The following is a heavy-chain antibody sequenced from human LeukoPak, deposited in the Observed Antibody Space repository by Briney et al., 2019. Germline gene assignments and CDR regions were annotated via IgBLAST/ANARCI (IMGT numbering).Heavy chain of an antibody. CDR3: ARVESWFGEFFDY. Sequence: GGSLRLSCAASGFTFSSYSMNWVRQAPGKGREWVSSISSSSSYIYYADSVKGRFTISRDNAKNSLSLQMNSLRAEDTAVYYCARVESWFGEFFDYWGQGTLVTVSS. J-gene: IGHJ4*02. CDR2: ISSSSSYI. V-gene: IGHV3-21*01. CDR1: GFTFSSYS. D-gene: IGHD3-10*01.